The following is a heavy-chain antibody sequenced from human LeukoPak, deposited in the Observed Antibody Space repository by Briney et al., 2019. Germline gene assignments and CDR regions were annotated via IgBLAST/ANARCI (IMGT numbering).Heavy chain of an antibody. CDR1: GFTFSSYA. CDR3: ARETQYCSSTSCSDAFDI. V-gene: IGHV4-59*01. J-gene: IGHJ3*02. Sequence: GSLRLSCAASGFTFSSYAMSWVRQPPGKGLEWIGYIYYSGSTNYNPSLKSRVTISVDTSKNQFSLKLSSVTAADTAVYYCARETQYCSSTSCSDAFDIWGQGTMVTVSS. CDR2: IYYSGST. D-gene: IGHD2-2*01.